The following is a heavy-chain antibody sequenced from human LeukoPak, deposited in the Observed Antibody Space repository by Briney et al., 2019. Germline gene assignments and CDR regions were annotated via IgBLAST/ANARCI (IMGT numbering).Heavy chain of an antibody. Sequence: GGSLRLSCAASGFTFSSSWMTWVRQAPGKGLAWLANIKGDGSDKNYVDSVKGRFTISRDNAKNSLFLQMSSLRGEDTALYYCATEHWGPNSWGQGTLVTVSS. CDR1: GFTFSSSW. D-gene: IGHD3-16*01. CDR3: ATEHWGPNS. CDR2: IKGDGSDK. J-gene: IGHJ4*02. V-gene: IGHV3-7*01.